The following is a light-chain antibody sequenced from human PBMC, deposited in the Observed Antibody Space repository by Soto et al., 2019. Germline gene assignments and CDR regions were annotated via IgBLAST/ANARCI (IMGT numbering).Light chain of an antibody. CDR2: EVT. J-gene: IGLJ1*01. V-gene: IGLV2-8*01. Sequence: QSALTQPASVSGSPGQSITISCTGTSSDVGGYNYVSWYQQHPGKAPKLMIYEVTKRPSGVPDRFSGSKSGNTASLTVSGLQAEDDAEYFCYSDPGDNPYLLGTGTKVTGL. CDR1: SSDVGGYNY. CDR3: YSDPGDNPYL.